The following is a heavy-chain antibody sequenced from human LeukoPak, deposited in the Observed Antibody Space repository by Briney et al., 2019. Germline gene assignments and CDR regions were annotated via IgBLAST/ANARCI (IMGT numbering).Heavy chain of an antibody. D-gene: IGHD3-22*01. CDR1: GFTVSSNY. J-gene: IGHJ4*02. V-gene: IGHV3-53*01. CDR3: ARMLISSGYYVDY. CDR2: IYSGGTT. Sequence: PGGSLRLSCAASGFTVSSNYTRWVRHAPGKRLESVSDIYSGGTTYYADSVKGRFTISSDDSKNTLYLQMNSLRVDDTAVYYSARMLISSGYYVDYWGQGTLVTVSS.